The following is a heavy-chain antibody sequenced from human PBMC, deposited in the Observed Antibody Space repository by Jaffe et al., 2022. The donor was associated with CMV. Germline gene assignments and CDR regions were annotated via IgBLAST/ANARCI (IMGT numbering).Heavy chain of an antibody. V-gene: IGHV4-59*08. D-gene: IGHD3-22*01. CDR2: IYYSGST. Sequence: QVQLQESGPGLVKPSETLSLTCTVSGGSISSYYWSWIRQPPGKGLEWIGYIYYSGSTNYNPSLKSRVTISVDTSKNQFSLKLSSVTAADTAVYYCARNTYYYDSSGYYNSRFIVDYFDYWGQGTLVTVSS. J-gene: IGHJ4*02. CDR3: ARNTYYYDSSGYYNSRFIVDYFDY. CDR1: GGSISSYY.